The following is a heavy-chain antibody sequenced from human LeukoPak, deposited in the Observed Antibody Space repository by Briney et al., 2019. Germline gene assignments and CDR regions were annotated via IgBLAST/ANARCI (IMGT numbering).Heavy chain of an antibody. D-gene: IGHD2-2*01. CDR2: IYSGGST. CDR3: ARAPTVLVGYCSSSSCQADY. V-gene: IGHV3-53*01. Sequence: TGGSLRLSCAASGFTVSSNYMSWVRQAPGKGLEWVSVIYSGGSTYYADSVKGRFTISRDNSKNTLYLQMNSLRAEDTAVYYCARAPTVLVGYCSSSSCQADYWGQGTLATVSS. J-gene: IGHJ4*02. CDR1: GFTVSSNY.